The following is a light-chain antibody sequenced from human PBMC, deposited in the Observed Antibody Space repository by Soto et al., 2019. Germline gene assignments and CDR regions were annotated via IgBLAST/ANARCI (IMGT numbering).Light chain of an antibody. J-gene: IGKJ1*01. CDR1: QSVSSN. CDR3: QQYNTWPPGT. Sequence: EIVMTQSPATLSVSPGERATLSSRASQSVSSNLAWYQQKPGQAPRLLIYGASTRATGIPARFSGSGSGTEFTLTISSLQSEDFAVYYCQQYNTWPPGTFGQGTKVEIK. CDR2: GAS. V-gene: IGKV3-15*01.